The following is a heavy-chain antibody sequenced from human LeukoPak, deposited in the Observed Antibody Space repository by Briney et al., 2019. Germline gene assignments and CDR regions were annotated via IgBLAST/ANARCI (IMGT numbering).Heavy chain of an antibody. Sequence: SATLSLTCTVSGGSVSSGAHYWSWIRQPPGKGLEWLVYIYYDGSTEYNRSLKNRVTMSADATRSQSSLRLTSVTPADTAVYYCAREGEAGAWFDPWGQGTLVTVSS. CDR3: AREGEAGAWFDP. D-gene: IGHD3-16*01. CDR1: GGSVSSGAHY. V-gene: IGHV4-61*08. J-gene: IGHJ5*02. CDR2: IYYDGST.